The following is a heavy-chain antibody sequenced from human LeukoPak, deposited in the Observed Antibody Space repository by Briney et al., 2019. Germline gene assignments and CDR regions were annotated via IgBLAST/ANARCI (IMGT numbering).Heavy chain of an antibody. V-gene: IGHV1-8*01. Sequence: ASVNVSCTASGYTFTSYDINWVRQATGQGLEWMGWMNPNSGNTGYAQKFQGRVTMTRNTSISTAYMELSSLRSEDTAVYYCARKLRREYSSGHPPGYWGQGTLVTVSS. D-gene: IGHD6-19*01. CDR1: GYTFTSYD. CDR3: ARKLRREYSSGHPPGY. CDR2: MNPNSGNT. J-gene: IGHJ4*02.